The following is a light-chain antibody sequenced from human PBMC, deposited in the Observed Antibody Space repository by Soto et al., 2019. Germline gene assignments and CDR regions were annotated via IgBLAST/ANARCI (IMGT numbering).Light chain of an antibody. CDR2: GVN. Sequence: QSALTQPPSASGSPGQSVTISCTGTSSDVGGYNSVSWFQHHPGKAPKLIVYGVNKRPSGVPDRFSGSKSDNTASLTISGLQAEDEADYYCSSYTSSSTLIFGTGTKLTVL. V-gene: IGLV2-8*01. CDR1: SSDVGGYNS. CDR3: SSYTSSSTLI. J-gene: IGLJ1*01.